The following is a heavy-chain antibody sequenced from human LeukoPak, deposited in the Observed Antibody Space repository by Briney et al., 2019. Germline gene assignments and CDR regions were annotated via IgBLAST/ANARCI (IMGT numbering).Heavy chain of an antibody. CDR2: ISSSSSYI. CDR3: ARDWTSVVPAAITFFDY. J-gene: IGHJ4*02. V-gene: IGHV3-21*01. CDR1: GFTFSSYS. D-gene: IGHD2-2*01. Sequence: TGGSLRLSCAASGFTFSSYSMNWVLQAPGKGLEWVSSISSSSSYIYYADSVKGRFTISRDNAKNSLYLQMNSLRAEDTAVYYCARDWTSVVPAAITFFDYWGQGTLVTVSS.